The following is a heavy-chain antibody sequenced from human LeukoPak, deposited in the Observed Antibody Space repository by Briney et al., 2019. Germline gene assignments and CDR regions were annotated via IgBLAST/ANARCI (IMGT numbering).Heavy chain of an antibody. CDR2: ISAYNGNT. Sequence: ASVTVSFKASGYTFSSYGISWVRQPPAQGLEWMGWISAYNGNTNYAQKLQGRVTITTDTSTSTAYVELRSLRYDDTAVYYCARDLRNYDSLLIDYWGQGTLVTVSS. V-gene: IGHV1-18*01. J-gene: IGHJ4*02. CDR1: GYTFSSYG. CDR3: ARDLRNYDSLLIDY. D-gene: IGHD3-9*01.